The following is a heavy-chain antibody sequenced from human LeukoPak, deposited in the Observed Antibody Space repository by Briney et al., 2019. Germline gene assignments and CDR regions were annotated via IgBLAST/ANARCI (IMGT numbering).Heavy chain of an antibody. CDR2: ISWNSGRI. Sequence: GRSLRLSCAAPGFNFDDYVMHWVRQAPGKGLEWVSGISWNSGRIAYADSVKGRFTISRDNAKNSLYLQMNSLRAEDTAVYYCARGQQLPAYWGQGTLVTVSS. CDR3: ARGQQLPAY. D-gene: IGHD6-13*01. V-gene: IGHV3-9*01. CDR1: GFNFDDYV. J-gene: IGHJ4*02.